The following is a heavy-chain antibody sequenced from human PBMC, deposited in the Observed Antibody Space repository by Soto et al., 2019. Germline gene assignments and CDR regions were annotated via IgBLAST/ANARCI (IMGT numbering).Heavy chain of an antibody. CDR3: AKVRDCSGGSCYPDY. CDR1: GFTFSTHA. CDR2: ISGSGGST. J-gene: IGHJ4*02. D-gene: IGHD2-15*01. V-gene: IGHV3-23*01. Sequence: GGSLHLSCSASGFTFSTHAMSLVRPAAGKGLEWVSAISGSGGSTYYADSVKGRFTISRDNSKNTLYLQMNSLRAEDTAVYYCAKVRDCSGGSCYPDYWGQGTLVTVSS.